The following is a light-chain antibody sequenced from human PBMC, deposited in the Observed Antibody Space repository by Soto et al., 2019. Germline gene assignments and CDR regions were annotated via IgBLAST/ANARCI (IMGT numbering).Light chain of an antibody. J-gene: IGKJ1*01. CDR1: QSISNW. Sequence: DIPMTQSPSTLSASVGDRVTITCRASQSISNWLAWYQQKPGEAPKLLIYDASSLESGVPSRFSGSVSGAEFTLTIASLHPDDFATYYCQHYNTFSQTFGQGTKVEIK. CDR3: QHYNTFSQT. V-gene: IGKV1-5*01. CDR2: DAS.